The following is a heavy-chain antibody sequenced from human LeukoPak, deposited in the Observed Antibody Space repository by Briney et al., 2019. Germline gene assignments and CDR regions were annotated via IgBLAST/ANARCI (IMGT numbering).Heavy chain of an antibody. D-gene: IGHD6-19*01. CDR3: ARAYTVAGTWIFDY. V-gene: IGHV1-46*01. CDR2: INPSGGST. Sequence: ASVKVSCKASGYTFTSYGISWVRQAPGQGLEWMGIINPSGGSTNYAQKFQGRVTMTRDTSTSTVYMELSSLRSEDTAVYYCARAYTVAGTWIFDYWGQGTLVTVSS. CDR1: GYTFTSYG. J-gene: IGHJ4*02.